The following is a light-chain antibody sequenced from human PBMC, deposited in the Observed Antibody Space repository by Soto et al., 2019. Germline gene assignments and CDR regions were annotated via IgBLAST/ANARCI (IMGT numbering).Light chain of an antibody. J-gene: IGKJ1*01. CDR2: GAS. V-gene: IGKV3-20*01. Sequence: ELTQSPATLSLSPGERVTLSCRASQTVRSSFVAWYQQKPGQAPRLLIYGASTRATGIPDRFSGSGSGTDFTLTISSLQPEDLAVYYCQHYGRSSWTFGQGTNVAIK. CDR3: QHYGRSSWT. CDR1: QTVRSSF.